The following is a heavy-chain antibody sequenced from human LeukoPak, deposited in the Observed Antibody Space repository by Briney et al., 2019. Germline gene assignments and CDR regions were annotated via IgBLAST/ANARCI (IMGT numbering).Heavy chain of an antibody. CDR1: GFTFSSYE. V-gene: IGHV3-48*02. CDR2: ISSTSNTK. D-gene: IGHD6-13*01. CDR3: ARDGRVTSTWDNFDF. J-gene: IGHJ4*02. Sequence: GGSLRLSCAASGFTFSSYEMNWVRQAPGKGLEWVSYISSTSNTKHYAGSVKGRFTISRDNAKNSLYLQMNSLRDEDTAVYYCARDGRVTSTWDNFDFWGQGALVTVS.